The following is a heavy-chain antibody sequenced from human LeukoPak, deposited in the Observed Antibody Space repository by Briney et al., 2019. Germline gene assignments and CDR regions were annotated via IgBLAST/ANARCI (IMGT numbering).Heavy chain of an antibody. V-gene: IGHV3-74*01. CDR1: GFTFSSYW. CDR2: INSDGSST. D-gene: IGHD1-1*01. CDR3: ARGGYNWNDLDY. J-gene: IGHJ4*02. Sequence: GGSLRLSCAASGFTFSSYWMYWVRQAPGKGLVWVSRINSDGSSTSYADSVKGRFTISRDNAKNSLYLQMSSLRAEDTAVYYCARGGYNWNDLDYWGQGTLVTVSS.